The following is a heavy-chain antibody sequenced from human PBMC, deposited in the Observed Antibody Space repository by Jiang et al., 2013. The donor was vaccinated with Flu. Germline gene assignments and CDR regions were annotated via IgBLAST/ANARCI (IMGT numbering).Heavy chain of an antibody. Sequence: GAEVKKPGASVKVSCKASGYTFTSYYMHWVRQAPGQGLEWMGIINPSGGSTSYAQKFQGRVTMTRDTSTSTVYMELSSLRSEDTAVYYCARDPHCSSTSCYGDDAFDIWGQGTMVTVSS. D-gene: IGHD2-2*01. V-gene: IGHV1-46*03. CDR3: ARDPHCSSTSCYGDDAFDI. CDR1: GYTFTSYY. J-gene: IGHJ3*02. CDR2: INPSGGST.